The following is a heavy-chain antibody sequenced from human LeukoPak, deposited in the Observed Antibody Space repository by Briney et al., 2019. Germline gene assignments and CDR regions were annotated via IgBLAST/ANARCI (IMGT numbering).Heavy chain of an antibody. Sequence: PSETLSLTCAVSGGSISSYYWSWIRQPPGKGLEWIGYIYYSGSTNYNPSLKSRVTISVDTSKNQFSLKLSSVTAADTAVYYCAREWVDFGVVILRPGWFDPWGQGTLVTVSS. CDR3: AREWVDFGVVILRPGWFDP. V-gene: IGHV4-59*12. J-gene: IGHJ5*02. D-gene: IGHD3-3*01. CDR1: GGSISSYY. CDR2: IYYSGST.